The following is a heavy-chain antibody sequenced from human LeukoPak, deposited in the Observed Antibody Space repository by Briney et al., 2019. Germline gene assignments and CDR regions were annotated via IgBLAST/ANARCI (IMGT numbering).Heavy chain of an antibody. CDR2: ILYDGSNK. Sequence: GGSLRLSCAASGFTFSSYGMHWVRQAPGKGLEWVAVILYDGSNKYYADSVKGRFTISRDNSKNTLYLQMNSLRAEDTAVYYCARDPEGGKGFDYWGQGTLVTVSS. CDR3: ARDPEGGKGFDY. D-gene: IGHD1-14*01. V-gene: IGHV3-30*03. J-gene: IGHJ4*02. CDR1: GFTFSSYG.